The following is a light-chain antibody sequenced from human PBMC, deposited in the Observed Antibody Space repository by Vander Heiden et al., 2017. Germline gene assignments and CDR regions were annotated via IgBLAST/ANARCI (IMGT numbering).Light chain of an antibody. CDR2: AAS. Sequence: AIRMTQSPSSFSASTGDRVTITCRASQGISSYLAWYQQKPGKAPKLLIYAASTLQSGVPSRFSGSGSGTDFTLTISCLHSEDFATYYCQQYDSYPSSFGQGTKLEIK. CDR3: QQYDSYPSS. J-gene: IGKJ2*03. V-gene: IGKV1-8*01. CDR1: QGISSY.